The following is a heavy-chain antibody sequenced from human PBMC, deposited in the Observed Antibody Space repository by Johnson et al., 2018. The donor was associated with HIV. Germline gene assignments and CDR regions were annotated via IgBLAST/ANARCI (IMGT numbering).Heavy chain of an antibody. CDR3: ARALEGDAFDI. CDR2: ISSSGSTI. V-gene: IGHV3-11*04. J-gene: IGHJ3*02. D-gene: IGHD5-24*01. Sequence: QMLLVESGGGLVKPGGSLRLSCAASGFTFSNAWMSWVRQAPGKGLEWVSYISSSGSTIYYADSVKGRFTISRDNAKNSLYLQMNSLRAEDTAVYYCARALEGDAFDIWGQWTMVTVSS. CDR1: GFTFSNAW.